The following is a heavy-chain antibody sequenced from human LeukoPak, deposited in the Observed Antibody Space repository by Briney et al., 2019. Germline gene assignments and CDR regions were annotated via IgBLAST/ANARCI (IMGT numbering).Heavy chain of an antibody. J-gene: IGHJ4*02. CDR1: GFTFSRNG. CDR2: IWYDGSNE. V-gene: IGHV3-30*02. D-gene: IGHD1-26*01. CDR3: AKDGGGTDFDY. Sequence: GGSLRLSCAVSGFTFSRNGMHWVRQAPGKGLEWVTFIWYDGSNEYYADSVKGRFTISRDNSKNTLYLQMNSLRAEDTAVYYCAKDGGGTDFDYWGQGTLVTV.